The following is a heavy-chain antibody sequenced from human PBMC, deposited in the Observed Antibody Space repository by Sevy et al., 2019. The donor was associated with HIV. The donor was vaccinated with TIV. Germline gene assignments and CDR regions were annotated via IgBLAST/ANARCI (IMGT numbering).Heavy chain of an antibody. CDR3: ARDATGYTRSSGWFDP. D-gene: IGHD5-12*01. CDR1: GGSISSGNYY. CDR2: ISYTGNT. J-gene: IGHJ5*02. V-gene: IGHV4-30-4*01. Sequence: SETLSLTCTVSGGSISSGNYYWHWIRQPPGKGLEWIGYISYTGNTYYNPSLKSPVTISVDTSNNQFSLRLTSVTAAEPAGEYCARDATGYTRSSGWFDPWGQGTLVTVSS.